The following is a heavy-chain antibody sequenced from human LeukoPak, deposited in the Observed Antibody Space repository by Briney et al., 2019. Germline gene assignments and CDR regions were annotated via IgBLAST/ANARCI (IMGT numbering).Heavy chain of an antibody. V-gene: IGHV1-2*02. CDR2: INPNSGGT. D-gene: IGHD2-15*01. CDR3: ARAKQYCSGGSCYMSWFDP. CDR1: GYTFTGYY. Sequence: ASVKVSCKASGYTFTGYYMHWVRQAPGQGLEWMGWINPNSGGTNYAQKFQGRVTMTRDTSISTAYMELSRLRSDDTAVYYCARAKQYCSGGSCYMSWFDPWGQGTLATVSS. J-gene: IGHJ5*02.